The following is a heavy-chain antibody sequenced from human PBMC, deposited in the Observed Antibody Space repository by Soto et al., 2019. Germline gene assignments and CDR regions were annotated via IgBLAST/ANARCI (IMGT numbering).Heavy chain of an antibody. D-gene: IGHD3-22*01. CDR2: IYYSGST. V-gene: IGHV4-31*03. Sequence: SETLSLTCTVSGGSISTGGYYWSWIRQHPGKGLEWIGYIYYSGSTYYNPSLKSRVTISVDTSKNQFSLKLSSVTAADTAAYYCASSPITYYYDSSGYYDPRSTVYWGQGTLVTVSS. CDR1: GGSISTGGYY. CDR3: ASSPITYYYDSSGYYDPRSTVY. J-gene: IGHJ4*02.